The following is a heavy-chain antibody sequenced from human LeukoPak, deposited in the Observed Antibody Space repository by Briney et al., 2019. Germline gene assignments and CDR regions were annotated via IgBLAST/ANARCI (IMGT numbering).Heavy chain of an antibody. D-gene: IGHD6-19*01. CDR3: AKGPSDMGSGWYPLDY. V-gene: IGHV3-23*01. J-gene: IGHJ4*02. CDR1: GFTFSSYA. CDR2: LSGSGGST. Sequence: GGSLRLSCAASGFTFSSYAMSWVRPAPGKGLEWVSALSGSGGSTYYADSVKGRFTISRDNSTNTLYLQMNSLRAEDTAVYYCAKGPSDMGSGWYPLDYWGQGTLVTVSS.